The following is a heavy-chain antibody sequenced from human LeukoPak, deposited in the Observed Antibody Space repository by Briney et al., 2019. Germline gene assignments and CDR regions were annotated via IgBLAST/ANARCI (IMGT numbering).Heavy chain of an antibody. D-gene: IGHD3-9*01. Sequence: GGSLRLSCAASGFTFSSYSMNWVRQAPGKGLEWVSYISSSSSTIFYADSVKGRFTISRAHAKNSLYLQMNSLRAEDTAVYYCGRALRYFDWLSTSPEYNWFDPWGQGTLVTVSS. J-gene: IGHJ5*02. CDR2: ISSSSSTI. CDR1: GFTFSSYS. V-gene: IGHV3-48*01. CDR3: GRALRYFDWLSTSPEYNWFDP.